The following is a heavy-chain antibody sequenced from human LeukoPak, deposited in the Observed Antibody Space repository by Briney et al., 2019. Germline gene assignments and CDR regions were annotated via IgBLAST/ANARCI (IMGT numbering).Heavy chain of an antibody. D-gene: IGHD6-13*01. V-gene: IGHV3-23*01. CDR3: AKGLSGSCYDALDI. J-gene: IGHJ3*02. Sequence: GGSLRLSCAASGFTFNSYAMTWVRQAPGKGLEWVSSIVSSGGNTKYADSVMGRFTISRDNSMNIVYLQMNSLRAEDSALYYCAKGLSGSCYDALDIWGQGTMVTVSS. CDR1: GFTFNSYA. CDR2: IVSSGGNT.